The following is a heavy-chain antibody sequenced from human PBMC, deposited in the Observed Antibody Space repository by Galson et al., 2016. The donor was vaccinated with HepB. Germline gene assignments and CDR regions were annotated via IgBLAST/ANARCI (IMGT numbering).Heavy chain of an antibody. D-gene: IGHD2-2*01. J-gene: IGHJ6*02. CDR3: ARDPRKTRYQLLEVYYYYYGMDV. CDR2: ISVNSGNT. Sequence: SVKVSCKASGYTFPSKGISWVRQAPGQGLEWMGWISVNSGNTNYVQKLQGRITMTTDTSTSTAYMELRSLTSDDTAVYFCARDPRKTRYQLLEVYYYYYGMDVWGQGTTVTVSS. V-gene: IGHV1-18*01. CDR1: GYTFPSKG.